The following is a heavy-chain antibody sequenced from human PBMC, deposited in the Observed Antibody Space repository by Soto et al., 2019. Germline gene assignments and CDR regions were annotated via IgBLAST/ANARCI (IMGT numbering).Heavy chain of an antibody. CDR3: ARGEIFGVALNWFDP. Sequence: QVQLQQWGAGLLKPSETLSLTCAVYGGSFSGYYWSWIRQPPGKGLEWIGEINHSGSTNYNPSLKRRVTISVGQSQDQFSLKLSSVTAADTAVYYCARGEIFGVALNWFDPWGQGTLVTVSS. J-gene: IGHJ5*02. CDR1: GGSFSGYY. V-gene: IGHV4-34*01. CDR2: INHSGST. D-gene: IGHD3-3*01.